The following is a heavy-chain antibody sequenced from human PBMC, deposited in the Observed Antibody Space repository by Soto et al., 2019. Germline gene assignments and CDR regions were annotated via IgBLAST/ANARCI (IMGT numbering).Heavy chain of an antibody. CDR2: ISYDGSNK. CDR1: GFTFSSYG. J-gene: IGHJ4*02. V-gene: IGHV3-30*18. D-gene: IGHD4-17*01. CDR3: AKDTAAGGSPFDY. Sequence: GGSLRLSCAGSGFTFSSYGMHWVRQAPGKGLEWVAVISYDGSNKYYADSVKGRITISRDNSKKTVYLQMNSLRAEDTAVYYCAKDTAAGGSPFDYWGLGTPVTVSS.